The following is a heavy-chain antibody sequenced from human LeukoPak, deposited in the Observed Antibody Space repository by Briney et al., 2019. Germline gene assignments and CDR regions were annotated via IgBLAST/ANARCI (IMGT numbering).Heavy chain of an antibody. Sequence: ASVKVSCKASGYTFTSYGISWVRQAPGQGLEWMGWISAYNGNTNYAQKLQGRVTMTTDTSTSTAYMELRSLRSDDTAVYYCARDPKGVLRYFDWLPPDYWGQGTLVTVSS. CDR3: ARDPKGVLRYFDWLPPDY. V-gene: IGHV1-18*01. J-gene: IGHJ4*02. D-gene: IGHD3-9*01. CDR2: ISAYNGNT. CDR1: GYTFTSYG.